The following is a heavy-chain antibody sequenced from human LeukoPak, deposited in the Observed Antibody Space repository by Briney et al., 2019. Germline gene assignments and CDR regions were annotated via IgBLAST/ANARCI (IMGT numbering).Heavy chain of an antibody. CDR2: INYNGGST. V-gene: IGHV3-23*01. CDR3: AIFYGDYP. J-gene: IGHJ5*02. CDR1: GFSFSHYA. Sequence: TGGSLRLSCAASGFSFSHYAMSWVRQAPGKGLEWVSGINYNGGSTYYADSVKGRFTISRDNSKNTVYLQMNSLRAEDSAVYYCAIFYGDYPWGQGTLVTVSS. D-gene: IGHD4-17*01.